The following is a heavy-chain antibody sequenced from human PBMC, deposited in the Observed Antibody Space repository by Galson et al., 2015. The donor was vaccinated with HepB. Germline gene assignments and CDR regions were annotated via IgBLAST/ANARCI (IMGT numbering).Heavy chain of an antibody. CDR2: ISGSGGSK. V-gene: IGHV3-23*01. Sequence: SLRLSCAASGFTFSTYAMNWVRPAPGKGLGWVSGISGSGGSKYYADSVKGRFTISRDNSKNTLYLQMNNLRVEDTALYYWARDGPYASGWEDLDYWGQGTLVTVSS. CDR3: ARDGPYASGWEDLDY. D-gene: IGHD6-19*01. J-gene: IGHJ4*02. CDR1: GFTFSTYA.